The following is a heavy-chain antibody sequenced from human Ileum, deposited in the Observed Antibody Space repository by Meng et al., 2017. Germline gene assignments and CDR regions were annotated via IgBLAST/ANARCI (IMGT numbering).Heavy chain of an antibody. D-gene: IGHD6-6*01. CDR2: IYYSGST. J-gene: IGHJ4*02. CDR3: ARSSTSPASYFFDY. CDR1: GGSVSSGSYY. V-gene: IGHV4-61*01. Sequence: QVQLQESGPRLVGPPETLSLACTVSGGSVSSGSYYWSWIRQPPGKGLEWIGHIYYSGSTNYNPSLKSRVTISVDMSKNQFSLKLNSVTAADTAIYFCARSSTSPASYFFDYWGQGTLVTVSS.